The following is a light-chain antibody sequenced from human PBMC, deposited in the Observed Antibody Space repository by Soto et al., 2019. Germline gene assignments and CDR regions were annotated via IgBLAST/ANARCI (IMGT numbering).Light chain of an antibody. Sequence: KVMTQSPATLSVSPGERATLSCRASQSVSTNLAWYKQKPGQAPRLLIYGASTRATGVPARFSGSGSGTEFTLTISSLQSEDFAVYFCQQYNIWPXTFXQGXKVAIK. V-gene: IGKV3-15*01. J-gene: IGKJ1*01. CDR2: GAS. CDR1: QSVSTN. CDR3: QQYNIWPXT.